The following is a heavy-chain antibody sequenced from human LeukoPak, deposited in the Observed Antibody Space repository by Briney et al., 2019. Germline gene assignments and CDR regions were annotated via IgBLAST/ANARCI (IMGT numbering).Heavy chain of an antibody. D-gene: IGHD3-3*01. V-gene: IGHV4-38-2*02. Sequence: SETLSLTCTVSGYSISSGYYWGWIRQPPGKGLEWIGTIYYSGSNYYNPSLKSRVTISVDTSKNQFSLKLSSVTAADTAVYYCAREGGWSGYFDYWGQGTLVTVSS. CDR2: IYYSGSN. CDR1: GYSISSGYY. J-gene: IGHJ4*02. CDR3: AREGGWSGYFDY.